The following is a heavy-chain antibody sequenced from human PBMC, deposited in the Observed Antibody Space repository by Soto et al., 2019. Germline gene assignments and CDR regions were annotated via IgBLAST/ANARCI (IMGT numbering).Heavy chain of an antibody. Sequence: ASVKVSCKASGYTFTSYGISWVRQAPGQGLEWMGWISAYNGNTNYAQKLQGRVTMTTDTSTSTAYMELRSLRSDDTAVYYCARVLWSGYSGCWFDPWGQGTLVTVSS. CDR1: GYTFTSYG. V-gene: IGHV1-18*01. CDR2: ISAYNGNT. CDR3: ARVLWSGYSGCWFDP. J-gene: IGHJ5*02. D-gene: IGHD3-3*01.